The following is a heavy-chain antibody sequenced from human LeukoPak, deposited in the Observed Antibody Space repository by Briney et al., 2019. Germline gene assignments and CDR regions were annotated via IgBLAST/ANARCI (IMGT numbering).Heavy chain of an antibody. V-gene: IGHV4-59*01. J-gene: IGHJ4*02. D-gene: IGHD1-26*01. CDR1: GGSISTYY. Sequence: PSETLSLACTVSGGSISTYYWSWIRQPPGKGLEWIGYIYYSGSTNYNPSLKSRVTISVDTSKNQFSLKLGSVTAADTAVYYCAREEALGSGSFDYWGQGTLVTVSS. CDR2: IYYSGST. CDR3: AREEALGSGSFDY.